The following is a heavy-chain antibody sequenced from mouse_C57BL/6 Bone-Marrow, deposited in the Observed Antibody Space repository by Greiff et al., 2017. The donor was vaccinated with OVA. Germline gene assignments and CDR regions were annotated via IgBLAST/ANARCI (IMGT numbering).Heavy chain of an antibody. D-gene: IGHD1-1*01. Sequence: QVQLQQPGAELVKPGASVRLSCKASGYTFTSYWMQWVKQRPGQGLEWIGEIDPSDSYTNYNQKFKGKATLTVDTSSSTAYMQLSSLTSEDSAVYYCARNGILVDYWGQGTTLTVSS. CDR3: ARNGILVDY. CDR2: IDPSDSYT. J-gene: IGHJ2*01. CDR1: GYTFTSYW. V-gene: IGHV1-50*01.